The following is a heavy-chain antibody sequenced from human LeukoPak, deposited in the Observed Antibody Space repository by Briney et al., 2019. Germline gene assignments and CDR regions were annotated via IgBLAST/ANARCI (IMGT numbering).Heavy chain of an antibody. J-gene: IGHJ4*02. CDR1: GFTFSSYG. CDR2: ISYDGSNK. V-gene: IGHV3-30*18. CDR3: AKDGQYSSSWYNRYYFDY. Sequence: PGRSLRLSCAASGFTFSSYGMHWVRQAPGKGLEWVAVISYDGSNKYYADSVKGRFTIPRDNSKNTLYLQMNSLRAEDTAVYYCAKDGQYSSSWYNRYYFDYWGQGTLVTVSS. D-gene: IGHD6-13*01.